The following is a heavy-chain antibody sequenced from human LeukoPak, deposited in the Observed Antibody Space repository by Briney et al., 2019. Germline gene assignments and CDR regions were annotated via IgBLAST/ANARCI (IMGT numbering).Heavy chain of an antibody. D-gene: IGHD3-10*01. V-gene: IGHV4-34*01. Sequence: SETLSLTCTVSDGSFNFYFWHWIRQPPGKGLDWIGEIDNRGGTQYNPSLRSRVTISVDTSRDQFSLELTSVTAADTAVYFCARDSHSGFQWGQGTLVTVSS. CDR1: DGSFNFYF. CDR2: IDNRGGT. J-gene: IGHJ4*02. CDR3: ARDSHSGFQ.